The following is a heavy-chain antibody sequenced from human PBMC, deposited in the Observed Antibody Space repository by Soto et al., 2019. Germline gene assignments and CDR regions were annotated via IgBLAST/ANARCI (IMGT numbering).Heavy chain of an antibody. CDR2: MSHDGRNQ. D-gene: IGHD2-15*01. CDR3: AKDPNTDLLGGFEF. CDR1: GFTLRSYG. V-gene: IGHV3-30*18. J-gene: IGHJ3*01. Sequence: GGSRRLSCAASGFTLRSYGMYWVRQAPGKGLEWVAAMSHDGRNQYYADSVKGRFTVYRDNSKNTIYLQMNSLRSEDTAVFFCAKDPNTDLLGGFEFGGKGKMVTVSS.